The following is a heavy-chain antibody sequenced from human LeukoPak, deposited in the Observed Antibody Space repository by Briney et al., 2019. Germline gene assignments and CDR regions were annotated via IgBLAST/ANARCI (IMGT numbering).Heavy chain of an antibody. Sequence: GGSLRLSCSASGFTFSIYAMHWVRQAPGKGLEWVAVISNDGSNKYYADSVKGRFTISRDNSKNTLYLQMNSLRAEDTAVYYCAKAGYSSSWYVDYWGQGTLVLVSS. CDR3: AKAGYSSSWYVDY. CDR1: GFTFSIYA. J-gene: IGHJ4*02. CDR2: ISNDGSNK. V-gene: IGHV3-30*04. D-gene: IGHD6-13*01.